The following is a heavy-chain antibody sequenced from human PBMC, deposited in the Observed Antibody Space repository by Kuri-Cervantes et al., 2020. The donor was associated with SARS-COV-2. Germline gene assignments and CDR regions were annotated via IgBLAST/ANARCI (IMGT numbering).Heavy chain of an antibody. V-gene: IGHV4-39*07. CDR3: ARAIAVADNIDY. J-gene: IGHJ4*02. CDR2: IYYSGST. D-gene: IGHD6-19*01. CDR1: GGSISSSSYY. Sequence: GSLRLSCTVSGGSISSSSYYWGWIRQPPGKGLEWIGSIYYSGSTYYNPSLKSRVTISVDTSKNQFSLKLSSVTAADTAVYYCARAIAVADNIDYWGQGTLVTVSS.